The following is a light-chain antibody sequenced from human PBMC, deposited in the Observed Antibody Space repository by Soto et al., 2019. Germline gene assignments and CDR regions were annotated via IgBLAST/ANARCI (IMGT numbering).Light chain of an antibody. Sequence: DIQMTQSHSTRSASVGGRVTITCRASPSISSWLAWYHQKPGKAPKLLIYKTSSLESGVPSRFSGSGSGTEFTLTISSLQPDDFATYYCQQYNSYSPTFGQGTKVEIK. CDR3: QQYNSYSPT. CDR1: PSISSW. V-gene: IGKV1-5*03. CDR2: KTS. J-gene: IGKJ1*01.